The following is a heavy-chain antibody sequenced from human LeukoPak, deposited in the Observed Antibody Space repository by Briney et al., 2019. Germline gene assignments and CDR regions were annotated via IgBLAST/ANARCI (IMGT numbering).Heavy chain of an antibody. CDR1: GFTFDDYA. CDR3: AKPGYSSSWYLGDAFDI. V-gene: IGHV3-43D*03. D-gene: IGHD6-13*01. Sequence: GGSLRLSCAASGFTFDDYAMHWVRQAPGKGVEWVSLISWDGGSTYYAESVKGGFTISRDNSKNSLYLQMNSLRAEDTALYYCAKPGYSSSWYLGDAFDIWGQGTMVTVSS. J-gene: IGHJ3*02. CDR2: ISWDGGST.